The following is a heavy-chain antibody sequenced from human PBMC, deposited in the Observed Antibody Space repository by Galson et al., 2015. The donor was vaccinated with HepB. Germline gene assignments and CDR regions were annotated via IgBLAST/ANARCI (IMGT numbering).Heavy chain of an antibody. CDR1: GFTFSSYG. D-gene: IGHD2-2*01. CDR2: IWCDGSNK. V-gene: IGHV3-33*08. J-gene: IGHJ4*02. Sequence: SLRLSCAASGFTFSSYGMHWVRQAPGKGLEWVAVIWCDGSNKYYADSVKGRFTISRDNSKNTLYLQMNSLRAEDTAVYYCARGNCSSTSCYRAYVDYWGQGTLVTVSS. CDR3: ARGNCSSTSCYRAYVDY.